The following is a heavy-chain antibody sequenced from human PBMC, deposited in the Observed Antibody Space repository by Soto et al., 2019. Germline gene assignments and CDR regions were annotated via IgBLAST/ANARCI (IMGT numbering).Heavy chain of an antibody. V-gene: IGHV3-30*18. CDR3: AKDNAGYSSGSSFFDY. D-gene: IGHD6-25*01. CDR2: ISYDGSNQ. J-gene: IGHJ4*02. Sequence: APGKGLEWVAVISYDGSNQYYAESLKGRFTIARDNSKNTLSLQMSSLRAEDTAVYYCAKDNAGYSSGSSFFDYWGQGTLVTVSS.